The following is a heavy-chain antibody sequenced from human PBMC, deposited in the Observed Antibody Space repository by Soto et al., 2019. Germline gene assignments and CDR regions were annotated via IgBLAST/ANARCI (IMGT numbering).Heavy chain of an antibody. CDR2: ISFDGSNT. Sequence: QVQLVESGGGVVQPGRSLRLSCAASGFPFSGYAMHWVRQAPGKGLEWVAVISFDGSNTYYADSVKGRFTVSRDNSKHTLSLQMNSLRSDDTALYYCAKALRGGCDYWGQGALVTVSS. J-gene: IGHJ4*02. CDR3: AKALRGGCDY. V-gene: IGHV3-30*18. CDR1: GFPFSGYA. D-gene: IGHD3-10*01.